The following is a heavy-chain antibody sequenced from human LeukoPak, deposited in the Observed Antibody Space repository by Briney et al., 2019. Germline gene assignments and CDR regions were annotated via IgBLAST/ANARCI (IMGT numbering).Heavy chain of an antibody. V-gene: IGHV3-48*01. Sequence: GGSLRLSCAASGFTFSTYSINWVRQAPGKGLEWVSYISSDSSTIYYADSLKGRFTISRDNAKNSLYLRMNSLRAEDTAVYYCATPVSPWYNQDPGTEALVWFDPWGQGTLVTVSS. CDR1: GFTFSTYS. CDR2: ISSDSSTI. D-gene: IGHD1-1*01. CDR3: ATPVSPWYNQDPGTEALVWFDP. J-gene: IGHJ5*02.